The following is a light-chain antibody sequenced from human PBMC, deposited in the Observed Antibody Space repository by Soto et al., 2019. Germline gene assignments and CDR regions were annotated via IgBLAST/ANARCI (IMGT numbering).Light chain of an antibody. CDR2: DDS. CDR1: NIGTKS. J-gene: IGLJ2*01. Sequence: SYELTQPPSVSVAPGQTATVTCGADNIGTKSVHWYQKKPGQAPLLVVYDDSDRPSGIPERFSGSNSGNTATLTINRVEAGDEADYYCQVWDSRSDHPLFGGGTKLTVL. CDR3: QVWDSRSDHPL. V-gene: IGLV3-21*02.